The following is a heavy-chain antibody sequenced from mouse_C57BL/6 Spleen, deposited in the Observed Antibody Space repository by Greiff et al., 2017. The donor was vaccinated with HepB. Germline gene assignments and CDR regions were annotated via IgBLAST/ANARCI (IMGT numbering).Heavy chain of an antibody. CDR3: ARRMITTTGYYYAMDY. J-gene: IGHJ4*01. D-gene: IGHD2-4*01. CDR1: GFTFSDYG. V-gene: IGHV5-17*01. CDR2: ISSGSSTI. Sequence: EVKLMESGGGLVKPGGSLKLSCAASGFTFSDYGMHWVRQAPEKGLEWVAYISSGSSTIYYADTVKGRFTISRDNAKNTLFLQMTSLRSEDTAMYYCARRMITTTGYYYAMDYWGQGTSVTVSS.